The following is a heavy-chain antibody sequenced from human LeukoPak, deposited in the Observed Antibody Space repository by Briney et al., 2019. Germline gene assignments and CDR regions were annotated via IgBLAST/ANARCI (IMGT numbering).Heavy chain of an antibody. J-gene: IGHJ4*02. CDR2: IIPIFGTA. Sequence: ASVKVSCKASGYTFTSYAMHWVRQAPGQGLEWMGGIIPIFGTANYAQKFQGRVTITADESTSTAYMELSSLRSEDTAVYYCASVVYWGQGTLVTVSS. V-gene: IGHV1-69*13. D-gene: IGHD2-15*01. CDR3: ASVVY. CDR1: GYTFTSYA.